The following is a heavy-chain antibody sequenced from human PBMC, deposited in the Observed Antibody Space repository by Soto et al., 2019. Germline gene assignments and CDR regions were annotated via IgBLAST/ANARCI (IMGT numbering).Heavy chain of an antibody. J-gene: IGHJ4*02. Sequence: QVQLQESGPGLVKPSETLSLTCTVSGGSISSYYWSWIRQPPGKGLEWIGYIYYSGSTNYNPSLKSRVTTSVDTAKNPFSLKRSSVTAADTAVYYCARRYGYSFDYWGQGTLVTVSS. CDR1: GGSISSYY. CDR3: ARRYGYSFDY. D-gene: IGHD1-1*01. V-gene: IGHV4-59*08. CDR2: IYYSGST.